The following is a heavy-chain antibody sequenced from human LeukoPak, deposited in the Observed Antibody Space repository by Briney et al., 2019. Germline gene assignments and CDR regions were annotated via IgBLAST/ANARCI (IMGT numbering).Heavy chain of an antibody. D-gene: IGHD4-17*01. Sequence: SETLSLTCTVSGGSISSSSYYWGWIRQPPGKGLEGIGSIYLSGSTYYNPSLKSRVTISVDTSKNQFSLKLSSVTAADTAVYYCARVPTVTFFDYWGQGTLVTVSS. V-gene: IGHV4-39*07. J-gene: IGHJ4*02. CDR3: ARVPTVTFFDY. CDR2: IYLSGST. CDR1: GGSISSSSYY.